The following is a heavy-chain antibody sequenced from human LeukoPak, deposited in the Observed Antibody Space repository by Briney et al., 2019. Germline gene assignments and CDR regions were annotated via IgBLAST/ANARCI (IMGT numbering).Heavy chain of an antibody. CDR1: GGSFSGYY. CDR3: ARDTYYYDSSGYYYFDY. CDR2: INHSGRT. D-gene: IGHD3-22*01. J-gene: IGHJ4*02. Sequence: SETLSLTCAVYGGSFSGYYWSWIRQPPGKGLEWIGEINHSGRTDYNPSLKSRVTISVDTSKNQFSLKLSSVTAADTAVYSCARDTYYYDSSGYYYFDYWGQGTLVTVSS. V-gene: IGHV4-34*01.